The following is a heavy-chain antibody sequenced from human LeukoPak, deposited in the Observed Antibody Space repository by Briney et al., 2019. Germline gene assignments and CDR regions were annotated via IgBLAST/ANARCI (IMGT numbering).Heavy chain of an antibody. Sequence: SETLSLTCAVYGGSFSGYYWSWIRQPPGKGLEWIGEINHSGSTNYNPSLKSRVTISVDTSKNQFSLKLSSVTAADTAVYYCARGGLTYFDCWGQGTLVTVSS. CDR2: INHSGST. CDR3: ARGGLTYFDC. CDR1: GGSFSGYY. D-gene: IGHD4/OR15-4a*01. J-gene: IGHJ4*02. V-gene: IGHV4-34*01.